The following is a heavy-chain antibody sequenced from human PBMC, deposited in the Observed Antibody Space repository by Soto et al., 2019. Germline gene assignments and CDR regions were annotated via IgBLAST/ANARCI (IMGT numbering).Heavy chain of an antibody. CDR3: ARDLSGYTFAFDY. J-gene: IGHJ4*02. D-gene: IGHD3-22*01. Sequence: EVQLVESGGGLVQPGGSLRLSCAASGFTVSSNYMSRVRQAPGKGLEWVSVIYSGGSTYYADSVKGRFTISRDNSKNTLYLQMNSLRAENTAVYYCARDLSGYTFAFDYWGQGTLVTVSS. CDR2: IYSGGST. V-gene: IGHV3-66*01. CDR1: GFTVSSNY.